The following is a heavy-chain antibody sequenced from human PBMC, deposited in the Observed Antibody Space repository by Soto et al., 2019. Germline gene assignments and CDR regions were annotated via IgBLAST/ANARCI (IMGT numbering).Heavy chain of an antibody. CDR3: AREVSKYSGYDFDY. Sequence: SETLSLTCTVSGGSISSSSYSWGWIRQPPGKGLEWIGSIYSSGSTYYNPSLKSRVTISVDTSKNQFSLKLSSVTAEDTAVYYCAREVSKYSGYDFDYWGQGTLVTVSS. V-gene: IGHV4-39*02. J-gene: IGHJ4*02. CDR1: GGSISSSSYS. CDR2: IYSSGST. D-gene: IGHD5-12*01.